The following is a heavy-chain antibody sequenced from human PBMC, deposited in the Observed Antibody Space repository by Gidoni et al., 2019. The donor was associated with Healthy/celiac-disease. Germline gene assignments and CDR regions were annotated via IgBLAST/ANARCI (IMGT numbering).Heavy chain of an antibody. Sequence: QVQLQESGPGLVKPSETLSLTCTVSGGSISSYYWSWIRQPPGKGLEWIGYIYYSGSTNYNPSLKSRVTISVDTSKNQFSLKLSSVTAADTAVYYCARERRETSPYYDFWSGYYTTNWFDPWGQGTLVTVSS. CDR2: IYYSGST. V-gene: IGHV4-59*01. CDR1: GGSISSYY. CDR3: ARERRETSPYYDFWSGYYTTNWFDP. J-gene: IGHJ5*02. D-gene: IGHD3-3*01.